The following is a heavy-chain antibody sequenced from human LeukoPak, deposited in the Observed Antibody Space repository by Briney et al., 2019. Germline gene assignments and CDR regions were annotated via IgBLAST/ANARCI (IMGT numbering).Heavy chain of an antibody. V-gene: IGHV4-34*01. J-gene: IGHJ4*02. D-gene: IGHD3-10*01. CDR3: ARLPGRGSGSYDDY. CDR2: INHSGST. CDR1: GGSFSGYY. Sequence: SETLSLTCAVYGGSFSGYYWSWIRQPPGKGLEWIGEINHSGSTNYNPSLKSRVTISVDTSKNQFSLKLSSVTAADTAVYYSARLPGRGSGSYDDYWGQGTLVTVSS.